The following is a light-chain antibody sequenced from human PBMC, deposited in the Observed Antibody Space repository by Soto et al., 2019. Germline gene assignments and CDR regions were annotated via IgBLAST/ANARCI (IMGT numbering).Light chain of an antibody. CDR1: TGAVTSGHY. Sequence: QAVVTQEPSLTVSPGGTVTLTCGSSTGAVTSGHYPHWFQQKPGQAPRTLIYDTSNKHSWTPARFSGSLLGGKAALTLSGAQPEDEADYDCLVIFTGVGEVFGTGTKVTVL. J-gene: IGLJ1*01. CDR3: LVIFTGVGEV. V-gene: IGLV7-46*01. CDR2: DTS.